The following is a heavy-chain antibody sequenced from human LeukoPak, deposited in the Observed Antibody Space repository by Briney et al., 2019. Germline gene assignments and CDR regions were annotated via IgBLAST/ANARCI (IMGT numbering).Heavy chain of an antibody. CDR2: MNAESGHT. CDR3: ARDEPTRGDFDY. J-gene: IGHJ4*02. V-gene: IGHV1-8*01. CDR1: GYTFTSYH. D-gene: IGHD4-11*01. Sequence: ASVKVSCKASGYTFTSYHIDWVRQAPGQGPEWMGWMNAESGHTGYAQNLEGRVTMTRDTSTNTAYMELRSLRSEDTAVYFCARDEPTRGDFDYWGQGTLVTVSS.